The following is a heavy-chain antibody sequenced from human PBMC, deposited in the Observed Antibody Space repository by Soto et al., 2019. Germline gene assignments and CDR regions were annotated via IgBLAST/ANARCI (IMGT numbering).Heavy chain of an antibody. J-gene: IGHJ5*02. CDR2: IYYSGSI. Sequence: SETLSLTCTVSGGSISSYYWSWIRQPPGKGLEHIGSIYYSGSISYNPSLKSRVTISVDTSKNQFSLKLSSVTAADTAVYYCARGRGIVLVPAAIGWFDPWGQGTLVTVSS. D-gene: IGHD2-2*01. V-gene: IGHV4-59*12. CDR1: GGSISSYY. CDR3: ARGRGIVLVPAAIGWFDP.